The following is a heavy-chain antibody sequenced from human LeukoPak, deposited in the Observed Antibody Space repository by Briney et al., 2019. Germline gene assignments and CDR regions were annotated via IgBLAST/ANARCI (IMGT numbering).Heavy chain of an antibody. CDR2: ISSSSSYI. J-gene: IGHJ4*02. V-gene: IGHV3-21*01. CDR1: GFTFSSYS. D-gene: IGHD5-18*01. CDR3: ARDKYSYGPLDYGDY. Sequence: PEGSLRLSCAASGFTFSSYSMNWVRQAPGKGLEWVSSISSSSSYIYYADSVKGRFTISRDNAKNSLYLQMNSLRAEDTAVYYCARDKYSYGPLDYGDYWGQGTLVTVSS.